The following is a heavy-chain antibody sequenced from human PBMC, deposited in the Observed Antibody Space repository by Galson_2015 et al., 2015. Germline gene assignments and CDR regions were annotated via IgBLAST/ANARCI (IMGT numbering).Heavy chain of an antibody. J-gene: IGHJ6*02. D-gene: IGHD5-18*01. V-gene: IGHV3-13*04. CDR1: GFTFSNYD. CDR3: TRSDTAVDRRGDWYGMDV. CDR2: IGISGDP. Sequence: SLRLSCAASGFTFSNYDMHWVRQGTGRGLEWVSTIGISGDPYYPGSVKGRFTISRENAQNSVYLQMNSLRAGDTAVYYCTRSDTAVDRRGDWYGMDVWGQGTTVTVSS.